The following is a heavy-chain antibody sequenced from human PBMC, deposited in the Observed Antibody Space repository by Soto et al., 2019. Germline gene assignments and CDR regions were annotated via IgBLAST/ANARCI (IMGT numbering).Heavy chain of an antibody. V-gene: IGHV3-30*03. J-gene: IGHJ5*02. D-gene: IGHD3-16*01. Sequence: PGGSLRLSCAASGYCFSCYSTHWVRQAPGKGLEWVSLMSHDGTKTSYADSVKGRFSISRDNSRNTLYLQMNTLRAEDSAIYFCASEGETSVWGSRYDLWGQGTQVTVSS. CDR2: MSHDGTKT. CDR3: ASEGETSVWGSRYDL. CDR1: GYCFSCYS.